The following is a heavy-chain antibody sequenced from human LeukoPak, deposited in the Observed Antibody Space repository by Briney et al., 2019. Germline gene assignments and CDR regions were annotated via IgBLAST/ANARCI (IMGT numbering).Heavy chain of an antibody. Sequence: GGSLRLSCTASGFIFGDNAISWFRQAPGKGLEWVSFIRSKTYGGTTEYAASVKGRFTTSRDDSKSIAYLQMNSLKTEDAAVYYCTRGPSTGYYLFNYWGQGTLVTVSS. CDR1: GFIFGDNA. J-gene: IGHJ4*02. CDR3: TRGPSTGYYLFNY. V-gene: IGHV3-49*03. D-gene: IGHD3-22*01. CDR2: IRSKTYGGTT.